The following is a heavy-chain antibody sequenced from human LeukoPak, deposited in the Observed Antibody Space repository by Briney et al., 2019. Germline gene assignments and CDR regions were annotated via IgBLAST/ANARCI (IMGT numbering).Heavy chain of an antibody. Sequence: GASVKVSCKASGGTFSSYAISLVRQAPGQGLEWMGGIIPIFGTANYAQKFQGRVTITTDESTSTAYMELSSLRSEDTAVYYCARNDILTGYSPRTDYYYYMDVWGKGTTVTVSS. CDR1: GGTFSSYA. CDR2: IIPIFGTA. CDR3: ARNDILTGYSPRTDYYYYMDV. V-gene: IGHV1-69*05. J-gene: IGHJ6*03. D-gene: IGHD3-9*01.